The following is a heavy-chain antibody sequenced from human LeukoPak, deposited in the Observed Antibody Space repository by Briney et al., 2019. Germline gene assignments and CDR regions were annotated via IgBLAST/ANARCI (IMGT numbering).Heavy chain of an antibody. Sequence: SETLSLTCTVSGGSISRYYWSWIRQPPGKGLEWIAYISDIGSINDNPSLKSRVTISLDTSKNQLSLKLSSVPAADPAVYYCAGHHPRNTVDFWGQGTLVTVSS. V-gene: IGHV4-59*08. J-gene: IGHJ4*02. CDR1: GGSISRYY. D-gene: IGHD2/OR15-2a*01. CDR3: AGHHPRNTVDF. CDR2: ISDIGSI.